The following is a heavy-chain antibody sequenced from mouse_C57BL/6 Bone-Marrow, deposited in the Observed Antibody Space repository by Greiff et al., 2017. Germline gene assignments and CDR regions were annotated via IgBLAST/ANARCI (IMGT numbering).Heavy chain of an antibody. V-gene: IGHV2-2*01. D-gene: IGHD2-4*01. CDR2: IWSGGST. CDR3: ARNGCDSPWCAY. J-gene: IGHJ3*01. CDR1: GFSLTSYG. Sequence: QVQLQQSGPGLVQPSQSLSITCTVSGFSLTSYGVHWVRQSPGKGLEWLGVIWSGGSTDYNAAFISRLSISKDNSKSQVFFKMISLQADDTAIYYCARNGCDSPWCAYWGQGTLVTVSA.